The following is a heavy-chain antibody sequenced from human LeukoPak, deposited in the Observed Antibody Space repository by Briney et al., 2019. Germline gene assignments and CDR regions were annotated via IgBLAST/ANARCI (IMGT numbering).Heavy chain of an antibody. V-gene: IGHV4-34*01. CDR1: GGSFSGYY. J-gene: IGHJ5*02. D-gene: IGHD5-18*01. Sequence: SETLSLTCAVCGGSFSGYYWSWIRQPPGKGLEWIGEINHSGSTNYNPSLKSRVTISVDTSKNQFSLKLSSVTAADTAVYYCARGRWIQLWGTSSMYSSYRNWFDPWGQGTLVTVSS. CDR3: ARGRWIQLWGTSSMYSSYRNWFDP. CDR2: INHSGST.